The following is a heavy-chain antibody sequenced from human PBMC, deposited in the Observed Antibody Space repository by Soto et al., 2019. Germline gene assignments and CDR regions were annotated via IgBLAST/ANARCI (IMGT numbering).Heavy chain of an antibody. V-gene: IGHV3-30*04. CDR2: ISYDGSNK. J-gene: IGHJ6*02. Sequence: QVQLVESGGGVVQPGRSLRLSCVASGFTSSSYVMHWVLQAAGKGQEWVAVISYDGSNKHYADSVKGRFTISRDNSKNTLYLQMNSLRGEDTAVYSCSRGDPYYGMDVWGQGTTVTVSS. CDR1: GFTSSSYV. CDR3: SRGDPYYGMDV.